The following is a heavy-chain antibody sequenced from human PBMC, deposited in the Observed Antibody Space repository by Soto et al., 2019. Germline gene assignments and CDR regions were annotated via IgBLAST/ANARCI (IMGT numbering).Heavy chain of an antibody. Sequence: QVQLVQSGAEVKKPGASVKVSCKASGYTFTSYDINWVRQATGQGLEWMGWMNPNSGNTGYAQKFQGRVTMTRNTSISTAYMELSSLRSEDTAVYYCARASRGYCSSTSCLYYMDVWGKGTTVTVSS. J-gene: IGHJ6*03. CDR2: MNPNSGNT. V-gene: IGHV1-8*01. D-gene: IGHD2-2*01. CDR1: GYTFTSYD. CDR3: ARASRGYCSSTSCLYYMDV.